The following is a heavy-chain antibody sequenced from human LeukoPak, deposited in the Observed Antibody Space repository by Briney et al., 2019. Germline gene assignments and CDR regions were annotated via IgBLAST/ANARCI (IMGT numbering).Heavy chain of an antibody. CDR2: MSGSVGTT. J-gene: IGHJ4*02. Sequence: GGSLRLSCVASGFIFSNYAMSWVRQVPGKGLEWVSGMSGSVGTTDYADSVKGRFTISRDNSKNTLYLQMNSLRAEDTAVYYCAKDRGQTDYWGQGTLVTVSS. CDR3: AKDRGQTDY. D-gene: IGHD5-24*01. V-gene: IGHV3-23*01. CDR1: GFIFSNYA.